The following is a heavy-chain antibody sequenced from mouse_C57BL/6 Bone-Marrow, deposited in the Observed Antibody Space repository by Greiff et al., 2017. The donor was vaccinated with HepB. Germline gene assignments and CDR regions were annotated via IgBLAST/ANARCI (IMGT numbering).Heavy chain of an antibody. CDR1: GYTFTSYW. CDR2: IDPNSGGT. J-gene: IGHJ4*01. V-gene: IGHV1-72*01. Sequence: QVQLQQPGAELVKPGASVKLSCKASGYTFTSYWMHWVKQRPGRGLEWIGRIDPNSGGTKYNEKFKSKATMTVDKPSITAYMQLSSLTSEASAVYYCARDLDYGSSCAMDYWGQGTSVTVSS. CDR3: ARDLDYGSSCAMDY. D-gene: IGHD1-1*01.